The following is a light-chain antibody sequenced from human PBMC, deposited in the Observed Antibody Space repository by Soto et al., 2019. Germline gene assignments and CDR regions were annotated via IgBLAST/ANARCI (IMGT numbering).Light chain of an antibody. CDR1: SSDVGASDF. J-gene: IGLJ2*01. CDR2: EIF. Sequence: QSALTQPASVSESPGQSITISCTGTSSDVGASDFVSWYQQHPGKAPELIIYEIFNRPSGVSNRFPGSKSGNTASLTISGLQAEDESDYYCSSYTTSHTLVFGGGTKVTVL. V-gene: IGLV2-14*01. CDR3: SSYTTSHTLV.